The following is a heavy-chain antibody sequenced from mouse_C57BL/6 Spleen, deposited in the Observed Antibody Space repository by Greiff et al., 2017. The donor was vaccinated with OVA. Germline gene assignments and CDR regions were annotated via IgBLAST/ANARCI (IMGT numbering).Heavy chain of an antibody. D-gene: IGHD4-1*01. V-gene: IGHV1-54*01. CDR1: GYAFTNYL. J-gene: IGHJ3*01. CDR3: LTAGFAY. CDR2: INPGSGGT. Sequence: QVQLQQSGAVLVRPGTSVKVSCKASGYAFTNYLIEWVKQRPGQGLEWIGVINPGSGGTNYNETFKGKAPLTAGKSSSTAYMQLSSLTSEDSAVYFGLTAGFAYWGQGTLVTVSA.